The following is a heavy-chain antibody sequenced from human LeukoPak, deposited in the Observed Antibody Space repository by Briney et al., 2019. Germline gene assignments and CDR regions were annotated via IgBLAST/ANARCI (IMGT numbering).Heavy chain of an antibody. J-gene: IGHJ4*02. V-gene: IGHV4-39*07. D-gene: IGHD4-23*01. CDR1: GGSISSSSYY. Sequence: SETLSLTCTVSGGSISSSSYYWGWIRQPPGKGLEWIGSIYYSGSTYYNPSLKSRVTISVDTSRNQFSLKLTSLTAADTAVYYCARVRGQLAVGNFDYWGQGTLVTVSS. CDR3: ARVRGQLAVGNFDY. CDR2: IYYSGST.